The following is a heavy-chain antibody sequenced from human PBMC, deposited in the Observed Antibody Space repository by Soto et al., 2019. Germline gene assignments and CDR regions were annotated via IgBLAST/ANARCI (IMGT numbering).Heavy chain of an antibody. Sequence: QVQLVQSGAEVKKPGASVKVSCTASGYTFTSYHINWVRQATGQGLEWMGWMNPNSDSTVDAQKFQGRDTMTRNTSISTAYRELSSLGSEDTAVYYCARAGEVATDAFDIWGQGTMVTVSS. J-gene: IGHJ3*02. V-gene: IGHV1-8*01. D-gene: IGHD3-16*01. CDR2: MNPNSDST. CDR3: ARAGEVATDAFDI. CDR1: GYTFTSYH.